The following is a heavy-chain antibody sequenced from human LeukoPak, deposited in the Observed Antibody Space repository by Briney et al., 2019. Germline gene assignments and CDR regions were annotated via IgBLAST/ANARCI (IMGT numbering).Heavy chain of an antibody. CDR1: GFTFSSYS. Sequence: GGSLRLSCAASGFTFSSYSMNWVRQAPGKGLEWVSYISSSSSTIYYADSVKGRFTISRDNAKNSLYLQMNSLRAEDTAVYYCARDLIIAAAGTGANGWGQGTLVTVSS. V-gene: IGHV3-48*04. CDR3: ARDLIIAAAGTGANG. CDR2: ISSSSSTI. D-gene: IGHD6-13*01. J-gene: IGHJ4*02.